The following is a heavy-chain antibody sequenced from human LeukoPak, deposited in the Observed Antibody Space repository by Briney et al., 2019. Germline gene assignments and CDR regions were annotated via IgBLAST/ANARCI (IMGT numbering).Heavy chain of an antibody. V-gene: IGHV3-74*01. CDR1: GFTFSSYW. D-gene: IGHD2-2*01. CDR3: AKGSIVVVPAADDY. Sequence: GGSLRLSCAASGFTFSSYWMHWVRQAPGKGLVWVSRINTDGRSTSYADSVKGRFTISRDNSKNTLYLQMNSLKTEDTAVYYCAKGSIVVVPAADDYWGQGTLVTVSS. J-gene: IGHJ4*02. CDR2: INTDGRST.